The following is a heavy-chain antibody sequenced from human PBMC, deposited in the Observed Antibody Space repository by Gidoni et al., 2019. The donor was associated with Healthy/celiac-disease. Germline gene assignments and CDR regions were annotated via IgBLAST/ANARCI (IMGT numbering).Heavy chain of an antibody. CDR3: ARDPQKWNGDHFDY. D-gene: IGHD4-17*01. Sequence: EVQLVESGGGLVQPGGSLRLSCAASGFTFSSYEMNWVRQAPGKGLEWVSYISSSGSTIYYADSVKGRFTISRDNAKNSLYLQMNSLRAEDTAVYYCARDPQKWNGDHFDYWGQGTLVTVSS. CDR2: ISSSGSTI. CDR1: GFTFSSYE. V-gene: IGHV3-48*03. J-gene: IGHJ4*02.